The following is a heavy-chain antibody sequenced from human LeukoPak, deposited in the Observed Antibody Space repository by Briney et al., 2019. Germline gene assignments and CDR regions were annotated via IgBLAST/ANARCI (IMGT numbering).Heavy chain of an antibody. CDR3: ARDPNGDFIGAFDM. CDR1: GFIFSNYA. J-gene: IGHJ3*02. V-gene: IGHV3-23*01. Sequence: GGSLRLSCAASGFIFSNYALMWLRQSPGKGLEWVSAIRGSGGGTFYADSVKGRFTISRDNSKNTLYLQMNGLRAEDTAVYYCARDPNGDFIGAFDMWGRGTLVTVSS. D-gene: IGHD4-17*01. CDR2: IRGSGGGT.